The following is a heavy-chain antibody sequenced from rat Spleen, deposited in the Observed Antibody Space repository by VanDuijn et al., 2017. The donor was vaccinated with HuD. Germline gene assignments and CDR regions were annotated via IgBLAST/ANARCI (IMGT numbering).Heavy chain of an antibody. CDR1: GFTFSSFP. V-gene: IGHV5-46*01. CDR3: IGLGGY. Sequence: EVQLVESGGGLVQPGRSLKLSCAASGFTFSSFPMAWVRQAPKKGLEWVTSISSGGGGIYYLDSVKGRFTISRDNAQNTLYLQMDSLRSEDTAMYYCIGLGGYWGQGVMVTVSS. D-gene: IGHD5-1*01. J-gene: IGHJ2*01. CDR2: ISSGGGGI.